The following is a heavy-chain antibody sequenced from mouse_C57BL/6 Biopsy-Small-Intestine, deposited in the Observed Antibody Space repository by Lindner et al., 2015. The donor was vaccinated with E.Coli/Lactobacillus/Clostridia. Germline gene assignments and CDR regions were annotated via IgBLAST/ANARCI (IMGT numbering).Heavy chain of an antibody. J-gene: IGHJ3*01. CDR2: IYPGDGDT. V-gene: IGHV1-80*01. CDR1: GYAFSSYW. Sequence: VQLQESGAELVKPGASVKISCKASGYAFSSYWMNWVKQRPGKGLEWIGQIYPGDGDTNYNGKFKGKATLTADKSSRTAYMQLSSLTSEDSAVYFCARRGDNPAWFAYWGQGTLVTVSA. CDR3: ARRGDNPAWFAY. D-gene: IGHD1-3*01.